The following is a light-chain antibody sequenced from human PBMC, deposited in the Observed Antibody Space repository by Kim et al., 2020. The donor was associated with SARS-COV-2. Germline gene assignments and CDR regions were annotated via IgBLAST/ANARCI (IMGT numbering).Light chain of an antibody. J-gene: IGKJ5*01. Sequence: PGETATTTCWASQRVSSNLAWYQQKPGQAPRLRIYDASTSATGIPARFSGSGSGTDFTLTISSLEPEDFAVYYCQQRSNWPPITFGQGTRLEIK. CDR1: QRVSSN. CDR2: DAS. V-gene: IGKV3-11*01. CDR3: QQRSNWPPIT.